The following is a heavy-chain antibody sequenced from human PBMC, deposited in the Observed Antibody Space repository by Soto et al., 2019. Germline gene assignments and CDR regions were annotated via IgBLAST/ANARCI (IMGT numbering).Heavy chain of an antibody. CDR1: GGSISSYY. CDR2: IYYSGTT. CDR3: ARHVPYCSDARHCAYGLDV. D-gene: IGHD2-15*01. J-gene: IGHJ6*02. Sequence: QVQLQESGPGLVRPSETLSLICTVSGGSISSYYWSWIRQPPGKGLEWIGYIYYSGTTRSNPALRSRAPXPXDXXKNQFSLKLSSLTAADTAVYLCARHVPYCSDARHCAYGLDVWGQGTTVTVSS. V-gene: IGHV4-59*08.